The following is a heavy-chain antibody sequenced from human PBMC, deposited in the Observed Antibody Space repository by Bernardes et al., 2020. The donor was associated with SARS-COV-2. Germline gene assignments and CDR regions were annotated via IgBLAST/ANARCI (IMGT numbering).Heavy chain of an antibody. V-gene: IGHV3-53*01. J-gene: IGHJ6*02. CDR1: GFTVRSNY. D-gene: IGHD6-6*01. CDR2: IYSGGST. CDR3: SKNAKYSSSSMEV. Sequence: GGSLRLSCAASGFTVRSNYMNWVRQAPGQGLEWVSLIYSGGSTYYAESVKGRFTISRDNSRNTLYLEMNSLRAEDTAVYYCSKNAKYSSSSMEVWGQGTTFTVS.